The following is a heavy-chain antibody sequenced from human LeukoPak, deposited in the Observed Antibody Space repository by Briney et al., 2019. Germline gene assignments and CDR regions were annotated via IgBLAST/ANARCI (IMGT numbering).Heavy chain of an antibody. CDR2: MNPNSGNT. Sequence: ASVKVSCKASGYTFTSYDINWVRQATGQGLEWMGWMNPNSGNTGYAQKFQGRVTMTRSTSISTAYMELSSLRSEDTAVYYCARVGIAKPSFDIWGQGTMVTVSS. CDR3: ARVGIAKPSFDI. V-gene: IGHV1-8*01. CDR1: GYTFTSYD. D-gene: IGHD7-27*01. J-gene: IGHJ3*02.